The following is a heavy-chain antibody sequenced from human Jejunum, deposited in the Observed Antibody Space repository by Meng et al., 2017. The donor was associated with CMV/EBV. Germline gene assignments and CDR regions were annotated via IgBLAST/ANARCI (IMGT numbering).Heavy chain of an antibody. CDR2: ISGYNGNT. D-gene: IGHD1-26*01. V-gene: IGHV1-18*01. CDR1: GYTFTSYV. J-gene: IGHJ4*02. Sequence: QVQLGQSGAGVKKPGAPVKVSCKASGYTFTSYVISWVRQAPGQGLEWMGWISGYNGNTNYAQKLQGRVTMTTDTSTSTAYMELRSLRSDDTAVYYCAREADGATFDYWGQGTLVTVSS. CDR3: AREADGATFDY.